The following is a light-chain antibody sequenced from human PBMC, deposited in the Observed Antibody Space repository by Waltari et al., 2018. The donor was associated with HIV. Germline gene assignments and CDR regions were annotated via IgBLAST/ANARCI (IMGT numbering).Light chain of an antibody. CDR3: QVWDSRGV. V-gene: IGLV3-21*02. CDR1: NIATKD. Sequence: SYVLTQPPSVSVAPGQTARISCGGNNIATKDVHWYQQKPGQAPVLVVYDDYDRPSGIPERFSGSNSGNTATLTISRVEAGDEADYYCQVWDSRGVFGGGTKLTVL. J-gene: IGLJ3*02. CDR2: DDY.